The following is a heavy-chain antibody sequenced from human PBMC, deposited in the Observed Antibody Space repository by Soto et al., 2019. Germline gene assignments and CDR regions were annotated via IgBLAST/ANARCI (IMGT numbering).Heavy chain of an antibody. D-gene: IGHD6-6*01. CDR2: IYYSGST. Sequence: PSETLSLTCTVSGGSISSSSYYWGWIRQPPGKGLEWIGSIYYSGSTYYNPSLKSRVTISVDTSKNQFSLKLSSVTAADTAVYYCARLSYSSSSYDVAYWGQGPLVTVSS. J-gene: IGHJ4*02. V-gene: IGHV4-39*01. CDR3: ARLSYSSSSYDVAY. CDR1: GGSISSSSYY.